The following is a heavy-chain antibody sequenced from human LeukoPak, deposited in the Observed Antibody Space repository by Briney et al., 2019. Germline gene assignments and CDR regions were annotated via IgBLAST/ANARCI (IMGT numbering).Heavy chain of an antibody. Sequence: SETLSLTCTVSGGSISSYYWSWIRQPPGKGLEWIGYIYYSGSTNYNPSLKSRVTISVDTSKNQFSLKLTSVTAADTAVYYCARKTTMAEGYYFDYRGQGTLVTVSS. CDR2: IYYSGST. D-gene: IGHD5-18*01. CDR3: ARKTTMAEGYYFDY. J-gene: IGHJ4*02. CDR1: GGSISSYY. V-gene: IGHV4-59*01.